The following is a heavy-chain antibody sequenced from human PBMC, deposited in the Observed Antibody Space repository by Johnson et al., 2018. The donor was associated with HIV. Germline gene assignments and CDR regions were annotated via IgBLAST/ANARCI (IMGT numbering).Heavy chain of an antibody. D-gene: IGHD6-19*01. V-gene: IGHV3-30-3*01. CDR2: ISYDGSSK. J-gene: IGHJ3*01. CDR3: ATFGYTSGWIVTDDAFDV. Sequence: VQLVESGGGLVQPGGSLRLSCTASAFTFSNYAMHWVRQAPGKGLEWVAVISYDGSSKYYAESLKGRISISRDNSMNTLYLQMNSLRAEDTAVYYCATFGYTSGWIVTDDAFDVWGHGTLVTVSS. CDR1: AFTFSNYA.